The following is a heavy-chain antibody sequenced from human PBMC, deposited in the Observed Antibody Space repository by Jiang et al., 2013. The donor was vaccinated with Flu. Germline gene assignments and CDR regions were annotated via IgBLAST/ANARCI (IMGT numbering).Heavy chain of an antibody. Sequence: SLKISCKGSGYSFTSYWIGWVRQMPGKGLEWMGIIYPGDSDTRYSPSFQGQVTISADKSISTAYLQWSSLKASDTAMYYCARQGSSWSRGNNWFDPWGQGTLVTVSS. D-gene: IGHD6-13*01. CDR2: IYPGDSDT. V-gene: IGHV5-51*01. J-gene: IGHJ5*02. CDR1: GYSFTSYW. CDR3: ARQGSSWSRGNNWFDP.